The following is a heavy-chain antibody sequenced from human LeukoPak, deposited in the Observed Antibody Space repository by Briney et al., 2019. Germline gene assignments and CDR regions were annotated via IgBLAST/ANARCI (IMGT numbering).Heavy chain of an antibody. D-gene: IGHD6-19*01. Sequence: SQTLSLTCALSGDSVSSNSAAWNWIRQSPSGGLESLGRTYYRSKWYNDYTVSVKSRISINPDTSKNQFSLQLKSVTPEDTAVYYCARWVGIAVAGPKGPFDYWGQGTLVTVSS. CDR3: ARWVGIAVAGPKGPFDY. CDR2: TYYRSKWYN. V-gene: IGHV6-1*01. J-gene: IGHJ4*02. CDR1: GDSVSSNSAA.